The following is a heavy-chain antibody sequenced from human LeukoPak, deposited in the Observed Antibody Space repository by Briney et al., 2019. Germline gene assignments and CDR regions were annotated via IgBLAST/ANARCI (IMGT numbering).Heavy chain of an antibody. CDR2: INPNTGDT. Sequence: ASVKVSCKASAYTFSGYYMHWVRQAPGQGPEWMGWINPNTGDTNYVPKFQGRVTMTRDTSISTAYMELNRLTYDDTAVYFCARHSRRWSFDFWGQGTLVTVSS. V-gene: IGHV1-2*02. D-gene: IGHD1-26*01. J-gene: IGHJ4*02. CDR1: AYTFSGYY. CDR3: ARHSRRWSFDF.